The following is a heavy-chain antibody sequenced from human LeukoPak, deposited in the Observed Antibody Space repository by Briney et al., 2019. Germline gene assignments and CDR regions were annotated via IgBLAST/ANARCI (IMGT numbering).Heavy chain of an antibody. CDR2: INHSGST. Sequence: SETLSLTCAVYGGSFSGYYWSWIRQPPGKGLEWIGEINHSGSTNYNPSLKSRVTISVDASKNQFSLKLSSVTAADTAVYYCAREYYYDSSGYLAPSCGFDIWGQGTMVTVSS. V-gene: IGHV4-34*01. J-gene: IGHJ3*02. CDR1: GGSFSGYY. CDR3: AREYYYDSSGYLAPSCGFDI. D-gene: IGHD3-22*01.